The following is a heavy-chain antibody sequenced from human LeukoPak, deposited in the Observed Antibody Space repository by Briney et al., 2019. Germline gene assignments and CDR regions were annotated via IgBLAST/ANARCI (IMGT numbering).Heavy chain of an antibody. CDR2: ISYDGSNK. V-gene: IGHV3-30*18. J-gene: IGHJ4*02. CDR1: GFTFSSYG. D-gene: IGHD3-9*01. CDR3: AKDKGTGYDILTGPIDY. Sequence: GGSLRLSCAASGFTFSSYGMHWVRQAPGKGLEWVAVISYDGSNKYYADSVKGRFTISRDNSKNTLYLQMNSLRAEDTALYYCAKDKGTGYDILTGPIDYWGQGTLVTVSS.